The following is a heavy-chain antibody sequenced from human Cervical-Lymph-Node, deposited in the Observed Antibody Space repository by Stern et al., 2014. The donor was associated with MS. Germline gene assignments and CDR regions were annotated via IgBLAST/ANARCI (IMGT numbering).Heavy chain of an antibody. D-gene: IGHD5-12*01. CDR2: IIPVCGTA. Sequence: MQLVESEAEVKKPGSSVRVSCKAYGGTFSDYAISWVRQAPRQGLEWMGGIIPVCGTANYSQKFQGRVTMTADESTSTAYMELSSLRFEDTAVYYCARDSDLGNGGYGMDVWGQGTTITVSS. J-gene: IGHJ6*02. CDR3: ARDSDLGNGGYGMDV. CDR1: GGTFSDYA. V-gene: IGHV1-69*01.